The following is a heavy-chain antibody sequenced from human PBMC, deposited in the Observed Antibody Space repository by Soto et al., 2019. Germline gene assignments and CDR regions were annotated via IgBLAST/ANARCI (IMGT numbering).Heavy chain of an antibody. CDR2: INAGNGNT. CDR3: ARNYCSSTSCYVDY. D-gene: IGHD2-2*01. Sequence: ASVKVSCKASGYTFTSYAMHWVRQAPGQRLEWMGWINAGNGNTKYSQKFQGRVTITRDTSASTAYMELSSLRSEDTAVYYCARNYCSSTSCYVDYWGQGTLVTVSS. CDR1: GYTFTSYA. J-gene: IGHJ4*02. V-gene: IGHV1-3*01.